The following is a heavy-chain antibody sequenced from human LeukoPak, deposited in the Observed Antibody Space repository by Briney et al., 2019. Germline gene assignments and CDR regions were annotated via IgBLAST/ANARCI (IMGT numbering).Heavy chain of an antibody. CDR2: INSDGSIA. CDR1: GFTFSSYW. Sequence: PGGSLRLSCAASGFTFSSYWMHWVRQAPGMGLEWVSRINSDGSIASYADSVEGRFTISRDNAKNTLSLQMSSLRAEDTAVYYCVRGYSGSFLDYWGQGTLVTVSS. J-gene: IGHJ4*02. CDR3: VRGYSGSFLDY. D-gene: IGHD1-26*01. V-gene: IGHV3-74*01.